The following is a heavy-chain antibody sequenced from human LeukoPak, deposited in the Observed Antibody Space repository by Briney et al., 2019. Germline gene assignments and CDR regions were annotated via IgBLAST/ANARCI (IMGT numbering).Heavy chain of an antibody. CDR2: ISAYSGNT. J-gene: IGHJ4*02. V-gene: IGHV1-18*04. CDR3: ATAVTGGIDF. D-gene: IGHD2-21*02. CDR1: GYTFTGYY. Sequence: GASVKVSCKASGYTFTGYYMHWVRQAPGQGLEWMGWISAYSGNTHYAQQFQGRVTMTTDTSTNTAYMELRTLRSDDTAVYYCATAVTGGIDFWGQGTLVTVSS.